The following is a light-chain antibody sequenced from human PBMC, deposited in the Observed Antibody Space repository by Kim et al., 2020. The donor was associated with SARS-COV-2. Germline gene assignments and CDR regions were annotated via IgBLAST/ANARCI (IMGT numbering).Light chain of an antibody. CDR3: QQYDSYPWT. Sequence: DIQMTQSPYTLSASVGGRVTITCRASQSVRTWLAWYQQKPGKAPKVLIYDASNLESGVPSRFSGSGSGTEFTLIISSLQPDDFATYYCQQYDSYPWTFGQGTKVDIK. V-gene: IGKV1-5*01. CDR1: QSVRTW. CDR2: DAS. J-gene: IGKJ1*01.